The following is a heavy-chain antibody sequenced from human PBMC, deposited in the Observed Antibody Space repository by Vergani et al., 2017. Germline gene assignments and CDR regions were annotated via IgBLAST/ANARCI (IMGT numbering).Heavy chain of an antibody. CDR2: IYYSWST. J-gene: IGHJ6*03. CDR3: VSQNYYYYMDV. V-gene: IGHV4-39*01. Sequence: QVQLQESGPGLVKPSETLSLTCIVSNGSISSSSYYWGWIRQPPGKGLEWIGSIYYSWSTYYNPSLESRISISVDTSKNQFSLMLTSVTAADTAVYYCVSQNYYYYMDVWGKGTTVTVSS. CDR1: NGSISSSSYY.